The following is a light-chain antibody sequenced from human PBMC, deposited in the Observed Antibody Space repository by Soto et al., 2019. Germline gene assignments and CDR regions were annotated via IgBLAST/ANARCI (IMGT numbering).Light chain of an antibody. V-gene: IGLV2-14*01. CDR1: SSDVGGYNY. Sequence: QSVLTQPASVSGSPGPSITISCTGTSSDVGGYNYVSWYQQHPGKAPKLMIYEVSNRPSGVSNRFSGSKSDNTASLTISGLQAEDEADYYCSSYTRFSTYVFGTGTKLTVL. CDR3: SSYTRFSTYV. CDR2: EVS. J-gene: IGLJ1*01.